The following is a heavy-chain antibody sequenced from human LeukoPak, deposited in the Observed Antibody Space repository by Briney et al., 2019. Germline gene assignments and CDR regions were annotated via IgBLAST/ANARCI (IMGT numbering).Heavy chain of an antibody. CDR1: EFTFSNFA. CDR3: AKDWGYSSSQGYYFDY. J-gene: IGHJ4*02. V-gene: IGHV3-23*01. CDR2: ISGSGDNT. Sequence: GGSLRLSCAASEFTFSNFAMSWVRQAPGKGLEWVSTISGSGDNTYYADSVKGRFTISRDNSKNTLSLHMNTLRAEDTAVYYCAKDWGYSSSQGYYFDYWGQGTLVTVSS. D-gene: IGHD6-13*01.